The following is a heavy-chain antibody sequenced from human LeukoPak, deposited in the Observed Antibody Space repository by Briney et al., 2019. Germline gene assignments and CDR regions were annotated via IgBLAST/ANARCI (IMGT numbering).Heavy chain of an antibody. CDR2: INPNSGGT. D-gene: IGHD3-3*01. J-gene: IGHJ3*02. CDR3: ARDRSGYSSFDI. V-gene: IGHV1-2*02. CDR1: GYTFTGYY. Sequence: ASVTVSCKASGYTFTGYYMHWVRQAPGQGLEWMGWINPNSGGTNYAQKFQGRVTMTRDTSISTAYMELSRLRSDDTAVYYCARDRSGYSSFDIWGQGTMVTVSS.